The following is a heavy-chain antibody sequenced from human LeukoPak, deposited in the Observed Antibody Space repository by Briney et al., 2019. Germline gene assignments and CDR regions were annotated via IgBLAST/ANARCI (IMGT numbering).Heavy chain of an antibody. J-gene: IGHJ6*03. CDR2: MSYDGSNK. CDR1: GFTFSSYG. D-gene: IGHD4-17*01. V-gene: IGHV3-30*03. CDR3: VTTGRFPEGSHYMDV. Sequence: GGSLRLSCAASGFTFSSYGMHWVRQAPGKGLEWVALMSYDGSNKYYADSVKGRFTISRDNSKNTLYLQMNSLRAEDTAVYFGVTTGRFPEGSHYMDVWGKGTTVTVSS.